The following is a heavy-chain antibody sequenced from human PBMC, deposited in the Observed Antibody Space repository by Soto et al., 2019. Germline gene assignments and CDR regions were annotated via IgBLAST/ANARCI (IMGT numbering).Heavy chain of an antibody. CDR2: VSFDGSKK. D-gene: IGHD6-13*01. J-gene: IGHJ4*02. CDR1: GFTFSTHA. V-gene: IGHV3-30-3*01. CDR3: ARDQTGITTAGGGRIDH. Sequence: QVQLVESGGGVVQPGRSLRLSCAASGFTFSTHAMHWVRQAPGKGLECVAIVSFDGSKKYYADSVKGRFTISRDNSKNTLYLQMSGLTPEDTAVYYCARDQTGITTAGGGRIDHWGQGTLVTVSS.